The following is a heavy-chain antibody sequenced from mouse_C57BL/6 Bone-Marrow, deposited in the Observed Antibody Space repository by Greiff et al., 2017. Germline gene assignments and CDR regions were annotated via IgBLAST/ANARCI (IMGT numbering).Heavy chain of an antibody. CDR3: ARSLLLDY. D-gene: IGHD2-12*01. V-gene: IGHV3-6*01. Sequence: EVKLMESGPGLVKPSQSLSLTCSVTGYSITSGYYWNWIRQFPGNKLEWMGYISYDGSNNYNPSLKNRISITRDTSKNQFFLKLNSVTTEDTATYYCARSLLLDYWGQGTTLTVSS. J-gene: IGHJ2*01. CDR2: ISYDGSN. CDR1: GYSITSGYY.